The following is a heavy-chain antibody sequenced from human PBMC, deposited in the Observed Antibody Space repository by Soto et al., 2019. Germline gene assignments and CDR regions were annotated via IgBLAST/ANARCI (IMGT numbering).Heavy chain of an antibody. J-gene: IGHJ4*02. Sequence: EVQLVESGGGVVQPGGSLRLSCVASGFSFSTWMHWVRQDPGKGLEWLSRINSDGSSISYADFVKGRFTVSRDNVKNTLYLQIDSLTVEDTAVYYCTRGASGYGNFDYWGQGVLLTVS. V-gene: IGHV3-74*01. CDR2: INSDGSSI. CDR1: GFSFSTW. CDR3: TRGASGYGNFDY. D-gene: IGHD5-12*01.